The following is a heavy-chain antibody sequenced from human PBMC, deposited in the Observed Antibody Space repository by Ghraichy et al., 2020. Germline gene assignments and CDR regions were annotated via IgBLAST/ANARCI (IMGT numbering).Heavy chain of an antibody. CDR1: GYTFTSYG. CDR3: ARAPELLLPLHREMVYYYYGMDV. Sequence: ASVKVSCKASGYTFTSYGISWVRQAPGQGLEWMGWISAYNGNTNYAQKLQGRVTMTTDTSTSTAYMELRSLRSDDTAVYYCARAPELLLPLHREMVYYYYGMDVWGQGTTVTVSS. D-gene: IGHD3-10*01. CDR2: ISAYNGNT. V-gene: IGHV1-18*01. J-gene: IGHJ6*02.